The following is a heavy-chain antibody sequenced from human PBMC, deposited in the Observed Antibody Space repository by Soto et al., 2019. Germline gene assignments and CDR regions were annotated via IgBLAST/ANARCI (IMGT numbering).Heavy chain of an antibody. CDR1: GDSVSSNSSA. V-gene: IGHV6-1*01. J-gene: IGHJ4*02. Sequence: SQLLSLTCAISGDSVSSNSSAWNWIRQSPSRGLELLGRTYYRSKWYNDYAVSVKSRITVNPDTSKNQYSLQMNSVTPEDTAVYYCASVDHWAFDYWSQGTLVKISS. CDR2: TYYRSKWYN. D-gene: IGHD7-27*01. CDR3: ASVDHWAFDY.